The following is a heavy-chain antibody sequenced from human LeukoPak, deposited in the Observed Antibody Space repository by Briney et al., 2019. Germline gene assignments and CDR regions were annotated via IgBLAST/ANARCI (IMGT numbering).Heavy chain of an antibody. J-gene: IGHJ4*02. Sequence: GGSLRLSCIASGFIFSNYAMCWVRQVPGKGLEWVSIITGSGGGSYYADSVKGRFTLSRDNSKNILYLQMNSLRAEDTAVYFCAKKSLWSGPFDYWGQGTLVTVFS. CDR2: ITGSGGGS. CDR1: GFIFSNYA. CDR3: AKKSLWSGPFDY. D-gene: IGHD3-3*01. V-gene: IGHV3-23*01.